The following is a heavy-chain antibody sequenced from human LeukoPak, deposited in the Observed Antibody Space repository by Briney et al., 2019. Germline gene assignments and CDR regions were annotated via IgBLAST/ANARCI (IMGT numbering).Heavy chain of an antibody. CDR2: ISYDGSNK. V-gene: IGHV3-30*18. Sequence: GGSLRLSCGASGLTFSSYGMHWVRQAPGKGLEWVAVISYDGSNKYYADSVKGRFTISRDNSKNTLYLQMNSLRAEDTAVYYCAKARDPLTRPLYYYGMDVWGQGTTVTVSS. CDR3: AKARDPLTRPLYYYGMDV. CDR1: GLTFSSYG. J-gene: IGHJ6*02.